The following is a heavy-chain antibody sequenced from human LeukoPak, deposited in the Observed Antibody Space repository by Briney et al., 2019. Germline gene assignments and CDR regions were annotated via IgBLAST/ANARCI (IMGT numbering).Heavy chain of an antibody. D-gene: IGHD5-18*01. CDR3: ARATSDTAMVNDAFDI. CDR1: GFTFSDYY. V-gene: IGHV3-11*04. CDR2: ISSSGISM. Sequence: PGGSLRLSCAVSGFTFSDYYMSWIRQAPGKGLEWVSYISSSGISMYYADSVKGRFTISRDNSKNSLYLQMNSLRAEDTAVYYCARATSDTAMVNDAFDIWGQGTMVTVSS. J-gene: IGHJ3*02.